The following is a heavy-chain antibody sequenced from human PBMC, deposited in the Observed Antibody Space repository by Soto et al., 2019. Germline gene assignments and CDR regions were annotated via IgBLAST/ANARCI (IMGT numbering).Heavy chain of an antibody. J-gene: IGHJ5*02. V-gene: IGHV4-59*01. D-gene: IGHD5-12*01. CDR2: IHYSGST. CDR1: GDSISSYY. CDR3: ARVPSGFDPNWFDP. Sequence: PSETLSLTCTVSGDSISSYYWSWIRQPPGKGLEWIGHIHYSGSTNYNPSLKNRVTISVDTSRTQFSLKLSSVTAADTAVYYCARVPSGFDPNWFDPWGQGTLVTVS.